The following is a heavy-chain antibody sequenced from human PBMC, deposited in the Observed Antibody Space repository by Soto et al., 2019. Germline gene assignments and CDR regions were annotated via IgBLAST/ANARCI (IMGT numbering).Heavy chain of an antibody. D-gene: IGHD2-8*01. CDR3: TKRLSDVSKPSPWVDP. CDR1: EYSFANQW. CDR2: ISPDDSET. Sequence: GESLKISCKGSEYSFANQWVGWVRQMPGKGLEWMGIISPDDSETLYSRSFQGQVTISVDKSISTVFLQWSSLKASDTAMYYCTKRLSDVSKPSPWVDPWGQGTQVTVSS. V-gene: IGHV5-51*01. J-gene: IGHJ5*02.